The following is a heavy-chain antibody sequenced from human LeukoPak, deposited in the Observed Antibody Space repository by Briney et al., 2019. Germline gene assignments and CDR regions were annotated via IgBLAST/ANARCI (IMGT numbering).Heavy chain of an antibody. CDR2: VYYSGIT. D-gene: IGHD2-15*01. J-gene: IGHJ4*02. Sequence: SETLSLTCSVSGGSTGSDYWSWIRQPPGKGLEWIAYVYYSGITSYNPSLKSRVAISIDTSKNQFSLNLTSVTAADTAVYYCARLSLHCSGGSCYRGAFDSWGQGTLVTVSS. CDR3: ARLSLHCSGGSCYRGAFDS. CDR1: GGSTGSDY. V-gene: IGHV4-59*08.